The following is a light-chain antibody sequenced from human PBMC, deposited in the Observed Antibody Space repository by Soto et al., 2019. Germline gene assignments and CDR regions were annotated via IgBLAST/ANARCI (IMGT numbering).Light chain of an antibody. CDR1: SSDVGGYNY. J-gene: IGLJ1*01. V-gene: IGLV2-11*01. CDR3: ASYAGSRTYV. Sequence: QSALSHSLSVSGSPGQSVTISCTGTSSDVGGYNYVSWYQQHPGKAPKLMIYDVSKRPSGVPDRFSGSKSASTAPLTISGLQAEEEGDYYCASYAGSRTYVFGSGTKVTVL. CDR2: DVS.